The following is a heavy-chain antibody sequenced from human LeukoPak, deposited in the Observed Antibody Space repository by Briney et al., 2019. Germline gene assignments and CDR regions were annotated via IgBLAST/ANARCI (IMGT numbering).Heavy chain of an antibody. D-gene: IGHD6-13*01. V-gene: IGHV3-23*01. Sequence: GGSLRLSCAASGFTFSSYAMSWVRQAPGKGLEWVSAISGSGGSTYYAESVKGRFTISRDNSKNTLYLQMNSLRAEDTAVYYCVRGGLGSSWFDYWGQGTLVTVSS. J-gene: IGHJ4*02. CDR1: GFTFSSYA. CDR2: ISGSGGST. CDR3: VRGGLGSSWFDY.